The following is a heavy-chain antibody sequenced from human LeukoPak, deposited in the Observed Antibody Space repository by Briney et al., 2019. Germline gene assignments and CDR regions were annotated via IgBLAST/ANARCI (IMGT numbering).Heavy chain of an antibody. CDR1: GFTFSSYS. Sequence: PGGSLRLSCAACGFTFSSYSMKGVRQAPGKGLEWVSSISSSSSNIYYADSVKGRFTISRDNAKNSMYLQMKRLRAEDTAVYYCARHANGYYFDYWGQGTLVTVSS. D-gene: IGHD1-1*01. CDR3: ARHANGYYFDY. CDR2: ISSSSSNI. V-gene: IGHV3-21*01. J-gene: IGHJ4*02.